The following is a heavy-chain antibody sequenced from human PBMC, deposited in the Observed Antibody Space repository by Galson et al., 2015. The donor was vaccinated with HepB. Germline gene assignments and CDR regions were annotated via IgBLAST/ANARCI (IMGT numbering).Heavy chain of an antibody. J-gene: IGHJ4*02. D-gene: IGHD1-26*01. V-gene: IGHV3-53*01. CDR3: AASHSGSYKFDY. CDR2: FYSGGST. Sequence: SLRLSCAASGFTVSSNYMSWVRQAPGKGLEWVSVFYSGGSTYFADSVKGRFTISRDDSKNTLYLQVNSLRAEDTAVYYCAASHSGSYKFDYWGQGTLVTVSS. CDR1: GFTVSSNY.